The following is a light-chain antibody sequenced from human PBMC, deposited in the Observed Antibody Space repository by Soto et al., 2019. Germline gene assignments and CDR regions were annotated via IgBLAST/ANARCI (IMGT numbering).Light chain of an antibody. CDR1: QSVSNK. Sequence: EIVMTQSPATLSVSPGERATLSCRASQSVSNKLAWYQQKPGQAPRLLIYGASTRATSFPARFSGSGSGTDFTLTISILQSEDFAVYYCQQYNNWPWTFGQGTKVDIK. CDR3: QQYNNWPWT. CDR2: GAS. V-gene: IGKV3-15*01. J-gene: IGKJ1*01.